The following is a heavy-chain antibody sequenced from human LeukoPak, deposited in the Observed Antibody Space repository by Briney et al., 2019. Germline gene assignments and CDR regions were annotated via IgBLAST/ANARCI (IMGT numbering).Heavy chain of an antibody. Sequence: PGGSLRLSCAASGFTFSSYAMHWVRQAPGKGLEWVAVISYDGSNKYYADPVKGRFTISRDNSKNTLYLQMNSLRAEDTAVYYCARGGWLQSLYYGMDVWGQGTTVTVSS. CDR2: ISYDGSNK. CDR1: GFTFSSYA. CDR3: ARGGWLQSLYYGMDV. J-gene: IGHJ6*02. V-gene: IGHV3-30-3*01. D-gene: IGHD5-24*01.